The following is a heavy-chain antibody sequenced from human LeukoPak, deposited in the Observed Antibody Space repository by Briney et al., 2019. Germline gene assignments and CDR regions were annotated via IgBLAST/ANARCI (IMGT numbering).Heavy chain of an antibody. J-gene: IGHJ4*02. D-gene: IGHD6-19*01. CDR3: ARENSSGWIDH. V-gene: IGHV4-59*01. CDR2: IYYSGST. CDR1: GGSISSYY. Sequence: SETLSLTCTVSGGSISSYYWSWIRQPPGKGLEWIGYIYYSGSTNYNPSLKSRVTISVDTSKNQFSLKLSSVTAADTAVYYCARENSSGWIDHWGQGTLVTVSS.